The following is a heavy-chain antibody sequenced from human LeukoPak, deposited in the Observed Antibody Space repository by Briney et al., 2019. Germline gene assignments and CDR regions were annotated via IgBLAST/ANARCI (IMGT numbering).Heavy chain of an antibody. V-gene: IGHV4-59*01. CDR3: ARVYYYDSSGYSDYYYYGMDV. D-gene: IGHD3-22*01. Sequence: SETLSLTCTVSGGSISSYYWSWIRQPPGKGLEWIGYIYYSGSTNYNPSLKSRVTISVDTSKNQFSLKLSSVTAADTAVYYCARVYYYDSSGYSDYYYYGMDVWGQGTTVTVSS. J-gene: IGHJ6*02. CDR1: GGSISSYY. CDR2: IYYSGST.